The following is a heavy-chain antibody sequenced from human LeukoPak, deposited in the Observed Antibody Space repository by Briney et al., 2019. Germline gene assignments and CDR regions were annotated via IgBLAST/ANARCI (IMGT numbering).Heavy chain of an antibody. Sequence: PSETLSLTCTVSGGSISSGSYYWSWIRQPAGKGLEWIGRIYTSGSTNYNPSLKSRVTISVDTSKNQFSLKLSSVTAADTAVYYCAREPKQWWFDPWGQGTLVTVSS. CDR2: IYTSGST. J-gene: IGHJ5*02. D-gene: IGHD6-19*01. CDR3: AREPKQWWFDP. V-gene: IGHV4-61*02. CDR1: GGSISSGSYY.